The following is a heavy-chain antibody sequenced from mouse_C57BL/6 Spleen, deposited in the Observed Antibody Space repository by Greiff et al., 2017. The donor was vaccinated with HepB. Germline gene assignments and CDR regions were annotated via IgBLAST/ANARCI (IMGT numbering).Heavy chain of an antibody. Sequence: VQLQQSGPGLVQPSQSLSITCTVSGFSLTSYGVHWVRQSPGKGLEWLGVIWSGGSTDYNAAFISRLSISKDNSKSQVFFKMNSLQADDTAIYYCARNSVLRLYYYAMDYWGQGTSVTVSS. D-gene: IGHD1-1*01. CDR3: ARNSVLRLYYYAMDY. CDR2: IWSGGST. V-gene: IGHV2-2*01. CDR1: GFSLTSYG. J-gene: IGHJ4*01.